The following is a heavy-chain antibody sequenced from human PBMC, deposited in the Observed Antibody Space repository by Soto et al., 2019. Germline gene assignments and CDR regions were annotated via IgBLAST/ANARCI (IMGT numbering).Heavy chain of an antibody. CDR2: ISYDGSNK. CDR1: GFTCGSYG. J-gene: IGHJ4*02. V-gene: IGHV3-30*18. Sequence: GGSLRVSCAASGFTCGSYGMHCVRQAPGKGLEWVAVISYDGSNKYYADSVKGRFTISRDNSKNTLYLQMHSLRAEDTAVYYCGKVLPMVRAHWAQGTLVTVSS. CDR3: GKVLPMVRAH. D-gene: IGHD3-10*01.